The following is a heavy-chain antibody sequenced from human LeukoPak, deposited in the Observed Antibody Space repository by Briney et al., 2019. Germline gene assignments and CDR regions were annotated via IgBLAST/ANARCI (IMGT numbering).Heavy chain of an antibody. J-gene: IGHJ3*02. Sequence: SETLSLTCAVYGGSFSGYYWSWIRQPPGKGLEWIGEINHSGSTNYNPSLKSRVTISVDTSKNQFSLKLSSVTAADTAVYYCARLFITLNAFDIWGQGTMVTVSS. CDR1: GGSFSGYY. CDR2: INHSGST. D-gene: IGHD3-10*01. V-gene: IGHV4-34*01. CDR3: ARLFITLNAFDI.